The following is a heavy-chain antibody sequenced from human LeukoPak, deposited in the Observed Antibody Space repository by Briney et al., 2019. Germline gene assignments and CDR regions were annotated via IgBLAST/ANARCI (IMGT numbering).Heavy chain of an antibody. V-gene: IGHV3-74*01. CDR2: INDDGSFR. CDR1: GFSFSDYY. Sequence: PGGSLRLSCAASGFSFSDYYMSWIRQAPGKGLVWVSRINDDGSFRRYANSVKGRFTISRDNAKNTLFLQMDSLRAEDTAVYYCARVSGPGMNEYYHLWGQGTLVTVSS. J-gene: IGHJ1*01. D-gene: IGHD3-10*01. CDR3: ARVSGPGMNEYYHL.